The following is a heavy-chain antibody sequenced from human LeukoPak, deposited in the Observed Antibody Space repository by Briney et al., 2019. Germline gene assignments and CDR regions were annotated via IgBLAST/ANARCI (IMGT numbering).Heavy chain of an antibody. V-gene: IGHV3-30*02. J-gene: IGHJ5*02. Sequence: GGSLRLSCAASGFTFSSYGMHWVRQAPGKGLEWVAFIRYDGSSKYYADPVKGRFTISRDNSKNTLYLQMNSLRAEDTAVYYCAKDYSSSSNWFDPWGQGTLVTVSS. CDR3: AKDYSSSSNWFDP. CDR2: IRYDGSSK. D-gene: IGHD6-6*01. CDR1: GFTFSSYG.